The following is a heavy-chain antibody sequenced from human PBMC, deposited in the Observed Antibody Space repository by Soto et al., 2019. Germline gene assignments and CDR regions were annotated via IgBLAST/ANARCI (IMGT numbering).Heavy chain of an antibody. CDR1: GYTFTSYG. CDR3: VRRQVPATGIDWFDP. J-gene: IGHJ5*02. CDR2: INAANGDT. D-gene: IGHD6-13*01. V-gene: IGHV1-3*01. Sequence: ASVKVSCSASGYTFTSYGIHWVRQAPGQRLEWMGWINAANGDTKYSPKFQGRVTITRDTSASTAYMELSSLRSEDTAVYYCVRRQVPATGIDWFDPWGQGTLVTSPQ.